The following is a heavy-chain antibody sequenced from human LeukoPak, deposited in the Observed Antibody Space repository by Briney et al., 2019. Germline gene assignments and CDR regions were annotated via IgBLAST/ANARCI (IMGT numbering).Heavy chain of an antibody. CDR3: ARGSPVGNS. Sequence: SETLSLTCTVSGASMTSDYWSGIRQPPGKGLEWIGYVYHSGTTHYSPSLESRVTISMDTSKNQFSLKLRSVTAADTAVYYCARGSPVGNSWGQGTLVTVSS. V-gene: IGHV4-59*01. J-gene: IGHJ4*02. D-gene: IGHD1-14*01. CDR1: GASMTSDY. CDR2: VYHSGTT.